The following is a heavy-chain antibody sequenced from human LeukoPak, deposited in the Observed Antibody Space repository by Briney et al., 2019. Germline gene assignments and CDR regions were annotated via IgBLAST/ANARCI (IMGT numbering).Heavy chain of an antibody. CDR2: INPSGGST. CDR3: ARGGESGGAGDY. CDR1: GYTFTSYY. D-gene: IGHD3-3*01. V-gene: IGHV1-46*01. J-gene: IGHJ4*02. Sequence: GASVKVSCKXSGYTFTSYYMHWVRQAPGQGLEWMGIINPSGGSTSYPQKFQGRVTMTRDTSTSTVYMELSSLRSEDTAVYYCARGGESGGAGDYWGQGTLVTVSS.